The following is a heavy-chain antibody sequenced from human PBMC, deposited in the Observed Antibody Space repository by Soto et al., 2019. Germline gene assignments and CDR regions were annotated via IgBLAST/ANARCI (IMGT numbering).Heavy chain of an antibody. D-gene: IGHD2-2*01. CDR3: ARDRVYCSSTSCHRPYTRYYFDY. J-gene: IGHJ4*02. V-gene: IGHV1-69*06. CDR1: GGTFSSYA. Sequence: SVKVPCKASGGTFSSYAISWVRQAPGQGLEWMGGIIPIFGTANYAQKFQGRVTITADKSTSTAYMELSSLRSEDTAVYYCARDRVYCSSTSCHRPYTRYYFDYWGQGTLVTVSS. CDR2: IIPIFGTA.